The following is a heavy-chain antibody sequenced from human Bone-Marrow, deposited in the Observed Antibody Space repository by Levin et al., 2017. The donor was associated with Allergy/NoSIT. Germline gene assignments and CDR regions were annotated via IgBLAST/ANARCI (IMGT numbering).Heavy chain of an antibody. V-gene: IGHV3-30*18. D-gene: IGHD2-2*01. CDR3: AKDQRGGYCSSSSCYLAMDV. Sequence: GGSLRLSCAASGFTLSSYGMHWVRQAPGKGLEWVAVISYDGTNKYFVDFFPCRFPISRDNSKNTLYLQMNSLRPEDTAVYYCAKDQRGGYCSSSSCYLAMDVWGQGITVTVSS. CDR1: GFTLSSYG. J-gene: IGHJ6*02. CDR2: ISYDGTNK.